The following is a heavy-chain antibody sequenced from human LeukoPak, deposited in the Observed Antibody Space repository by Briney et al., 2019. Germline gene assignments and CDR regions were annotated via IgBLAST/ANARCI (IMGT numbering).Heavy chain of an antibody. D-gene: IGHD3-22*01. V-gene: IGHV1-46*01. CDR1: GYTFTSYY. CDR2: INPSGGST. J-gene: IGHJ4*02. Sequence: ASVKVSCKASGYTFTSYYMHWVRQAPGQGLEGMGIINPSGGSTSYAQKFQGRVTMTRDTSTSTVYMELSSLRSEDTAVYYCARANGRYYDSSGGPYYFDYWGQGTLVTVSS. CDR3: ARANGRYYDSSGGPYYFDY.